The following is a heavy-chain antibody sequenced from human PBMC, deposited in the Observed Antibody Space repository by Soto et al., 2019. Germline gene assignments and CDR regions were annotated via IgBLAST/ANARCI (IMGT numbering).Heavy chain of an antibody. CDR2: IIPIFGTA. D-gene: IGHD5-18*01. J-gene: IGHJ6*02. Sequence: SVKVSCKASGGTFSSYAISWVRQAPGQGLEWMGGIIPIFGTANYAQKFQGRVTITADKSTSTAYMELSSLRSEDTAVYYCARDADTAMVTSSFYYYGMDVWGQGTTVTVS. CDR3: ARDADTAMVTSSFYYYGMDV. CDR1: GGTFSSYA. V-gene: IGHV1-69*06.